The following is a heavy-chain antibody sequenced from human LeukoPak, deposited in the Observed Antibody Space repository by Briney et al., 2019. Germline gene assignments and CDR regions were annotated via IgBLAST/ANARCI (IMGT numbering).Heavy chain of an antibody. CDR3: VRGGPSTWF. V-gene: IGHV3-48*04. J-gene: IGHJ4*02. CDR1: GFTFSSDS. D-gene: IGHD3-22*01. CDR2: ISVSRKMI. Sequence: GSLRLSCAASGFTFSSDSMNWVRQSPGKGLEWVSYISVSRKMIYYADSVKGRFTISRDDAKNMLFLQMNSLRGEDTAVYHCVRGGPSTWFWGQGTLVTVS.